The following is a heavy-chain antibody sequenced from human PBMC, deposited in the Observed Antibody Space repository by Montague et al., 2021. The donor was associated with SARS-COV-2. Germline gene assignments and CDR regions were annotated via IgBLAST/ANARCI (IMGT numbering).Heavy chain of an antibody. V-gene: IGHV4-34*01. D-gene: IGHD4-11*01. CDR3: ASGADYYSDYRGTLRY. CDR2: FNHKKST. Sequence: SETLSLTCSRQVWWYPGADRKSTRLYPRNQKDSYADFNHKKSTNYNPSLKSRVTISADTSQNQFSLKVSSVTASDTAVYYCASGADYYSDYRGTLRYWGQG. J-gene: IGHJ4*02. CDR1: VWWYPGAD.